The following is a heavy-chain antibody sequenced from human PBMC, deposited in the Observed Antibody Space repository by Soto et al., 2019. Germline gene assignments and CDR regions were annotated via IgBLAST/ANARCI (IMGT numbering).Heavy chain of an antibody. J-gene: IGHJ6*02. CDR1: GGTFSTSA. Sequence: QVQLVQSGAEVKKPGSSVKVSCKASGGTFSTSAISWVRQAPGQGLEWVGGIMPVFATPDYAQKFQGRVTISADESTTPAYLELTSLRTDDTAVYYCARDKDRQQLGGNYYYILDVWGQGTAIIVSS. V-gene: IGHV1-69*12. CDR3: ARDKDRQQLGGNYYYILDV. CDR2: IMPVFATP. D-gene: IGHD3-3*02.